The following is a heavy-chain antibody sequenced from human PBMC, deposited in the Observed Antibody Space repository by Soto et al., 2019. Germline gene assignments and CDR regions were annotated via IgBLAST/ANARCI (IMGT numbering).Heavy chain of an antibody. CDR3: ARDGRDSYGLDV. Sequence: LSLTCTVSGGSVSSYYWSWVRQPAGKGLEWIGRLYNSGNTNYNPSLKSRVIMSAEMSKNQFSLKLSSVTAADTAVYYCARDGRDSYGLDVWGQGTTVTVSS. V-gene: IGHV4-4*07. CDR2: LYNSGNT. J-gene: IGHJ6*02. CDR1: GGSVSSYY.